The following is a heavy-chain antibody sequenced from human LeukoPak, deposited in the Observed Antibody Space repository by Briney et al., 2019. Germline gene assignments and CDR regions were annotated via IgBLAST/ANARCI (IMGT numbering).Heavy chain of an antibody. CDR1: GGTFSSYA. V-gene: IGHV1-69*05. J-gene: IGHJ6*03. CDR2: IIPIFGTA. Sequence: SVKVSCKASGGTFSSYAISWVRQAPRQGLEWMGGIIPIFGTANYAQKFQGRVTITTDESTSTAYMELSNLRSEDTAVYYCARAYLRENYYYYYMDVWGKGTTVTVSS. D-gene: IGHD4-17*01. CDR3: ARAYLRENYYYYYMDV.